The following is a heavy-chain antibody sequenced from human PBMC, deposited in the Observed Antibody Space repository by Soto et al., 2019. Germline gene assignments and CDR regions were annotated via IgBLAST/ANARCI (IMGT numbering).Heavy chain of an antibody. CDR1: GFSFVNYA. CDR3: AKATTIGGWFNPFDS. CDR2: LSGSGTST. J-gene: IGHJ4*02. Sequence: EVQLLESGGGLVQPGGSLRLSCAASGFSFVNYAMNWVRQAPGKGLEWVSGLSGSGTSTYYADSVKGRFTTSSDNTRDTLFLQMNSLTADDTAVYYCAKATTIGGWFNPFDSWGQGALVTVSS. V-gene: IGHV3-23*01. D-gene: IGHD6-19*01.